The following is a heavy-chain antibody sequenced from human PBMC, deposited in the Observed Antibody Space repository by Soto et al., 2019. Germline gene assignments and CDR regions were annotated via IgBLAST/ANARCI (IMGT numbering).Heavy chain of an antibody. CDR3: AHYSSDSYYFDY. CDR2: ISDDGSNK. CDR1: GFTFSSYG. V-gene: IGHV3-30*03. Sequence: PGGSLRLSCAASGFTFSSYGMHWVRQAPGKGLEWVAVISDDGSNKYYADSVKGRFTITKDTSKNQVVLTMTDMDPVDSATYYCAHYSSDSYYFDYWGQGTLVTVSS. D-gene: IGHD3-22*01. J-gene: IGHJ4*02.